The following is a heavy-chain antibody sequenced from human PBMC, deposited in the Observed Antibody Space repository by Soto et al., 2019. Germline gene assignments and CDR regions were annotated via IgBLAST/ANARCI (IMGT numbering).Heavy chain of an antibody. D-gene: IGHD3-22*01. Sequence: PSETLSLTCTVSGGSISGGGSYWSWIRQRPGKGLEWIGYMNYSGSFYYNPSLKGRVMISADTSKNQFSLSLSSVTAADTAVYYCARDRPHYHITMIEGGMDVWGQGTTVTVSS. CDR2: MNYSGSF. J-gene: IGHJ6*02. CDR3: ARDRPHYHITMIEGGMDV. CDR1: GGSISGGGSY. V-gene: IGHV4-31*03.